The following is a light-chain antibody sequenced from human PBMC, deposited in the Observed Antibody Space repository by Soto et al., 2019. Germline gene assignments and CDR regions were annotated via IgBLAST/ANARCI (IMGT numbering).Light chain of an antibody. CDR1: QSIRSW. CDR2: AAS. J-gene: IGKJ1*01. V-gene: IGKV1-5*01. Sequence: EIQMTQSPSTLSASVGDRVAITCRASQSIRSWLAWYQQKPGRAPKLLISAASSLDSGVPSRFSGSGSGTEFTLTISSLQPDDFATFYCQQYNSYPWTFGQGTKVDI. CDR3: QQYNSYPWT.